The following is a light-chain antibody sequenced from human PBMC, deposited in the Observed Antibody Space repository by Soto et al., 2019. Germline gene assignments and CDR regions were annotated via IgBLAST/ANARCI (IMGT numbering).Light chain of an antibody. CDR2: DND. J-gene: IGLJ2*01. V-gene: IGLV1-51*01. CDR3: GTWDSSLSTGV. Sequence: QSALTQPPSVSAAPGQKVTISCSGTSSNIGNNLVSWYQHLPGTAPKLLIYDNDRRPSGIPDRFSGSRSGALATLGITGLQTGDEADYYCGTWDSSLSTGVLGGGTKLTVL. CDR1: SSNIGNNL.